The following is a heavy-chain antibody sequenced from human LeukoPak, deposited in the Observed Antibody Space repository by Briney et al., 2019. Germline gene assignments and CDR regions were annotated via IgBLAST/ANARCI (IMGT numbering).Heavy chain of an antibody. J-gene: IGHJ2*01. D-gene: IGHD3-22*01. Sequence: GGSLRLSCAASGFTSSTYWMIWVRQAPGKGLEWVASIKQDGSETYYVDSVKGRFTLSRDNAKNSLYLQMNSLRADDTAVYYGARDRDSRWDFDLWGRGTLVTVSS. CDR3: ARDRDSRWDFDL. V-gene: IGHV3-7*01. CDR2: IKQDGSET. CDR1: GFTSSTYW.